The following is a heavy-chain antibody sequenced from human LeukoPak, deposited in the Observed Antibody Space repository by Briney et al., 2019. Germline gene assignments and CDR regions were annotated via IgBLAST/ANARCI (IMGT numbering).Heavy chain of an antibody. CDR2: IIPIFGTA. CDR1: GGTFSSYA. J-gene: IGHJ4*02. V-gene: IGHV1-69*05. D-gene: IGHD1-26*01. CDR3: AGMYSGNLKSLDY. Sequence: SVKVSCKASGGTFSSYAISWVRQAPGQGLEWMGGIIPIFGTANYAQKFQGRVTITTDESTSTAYMELSSLRSEDTAVYYCAGMYSGNLKSLDYWGQGTLVTVSS.